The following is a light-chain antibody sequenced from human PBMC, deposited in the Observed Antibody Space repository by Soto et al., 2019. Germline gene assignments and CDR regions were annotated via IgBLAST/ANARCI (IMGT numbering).Light chain of an antibody. CDR1: QSVSSH. V-gene: IGKV3-20*01. CDR2: GAS. CDR3: QQYGSSPSWT. Sequence: EIVLTQSPGTLSLSPGERATLSCRASQSVSSHLAWYQQKPGQAPRLLIYGASTRATGIPARFSGSVSGTDFTLTISRLEPEDFAVYYCQQYGSSPSWTFGQGTKADIK. J-gene: IGKJ1*01.